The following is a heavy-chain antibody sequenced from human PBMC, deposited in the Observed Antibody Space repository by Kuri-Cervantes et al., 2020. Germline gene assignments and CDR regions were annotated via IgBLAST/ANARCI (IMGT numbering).Heavy chain of an antibody. J-gene: IGHJ3*02. D-gene: IGHD3-10*01. V-gene: IGHV4-59*05. Sequence: SETLSLTCTVSGGPISSYYWSWIRQPPGKGLEWIGSIYYSGSTYYNPSLKSRVTISVDTSKNQFSLKLSSVTAADTAVYYCARRYYGSDAFDIWGQGTMVTVSS. CDR1: GGPISSYY. CDR2: IYYSGST. CDR3: ARRYYGSDAFDI.